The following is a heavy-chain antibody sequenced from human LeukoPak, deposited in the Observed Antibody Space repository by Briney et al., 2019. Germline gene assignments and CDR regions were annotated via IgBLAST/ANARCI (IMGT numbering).Heavy chain of an antibody. CDR1: GFTFSSYE. Sequence: PGGSLRLSCAASGFTFSSYEMNWVRQAPGKGLEWVSYISSSGSTIYYADSVKGRFTISRDNAKSSLYLQMNSLRAEDTAVYYCARSPCGSGSQPWFDPWGQGTLVTVSS. CDR2: ISSSGSTI. CDR3: ARSPCGSGSQPWFDP. J-gene: IGHJ5*02. V-gene: IGHV3-48*03. D-gene: IGHD3-10*01.